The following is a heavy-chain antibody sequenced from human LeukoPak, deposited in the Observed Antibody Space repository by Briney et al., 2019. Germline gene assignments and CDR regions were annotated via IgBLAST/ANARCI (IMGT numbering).Heavy chain of an antibody. J-gene: IGHJ4*02. CDR1: GFTVSSNY. CDR3: ARQERGYYVY. D-gene: IGHD3-22*01. CDR2: IYSGGST. Sequence: PGGSLRLSCAVSGFTVSSNYMSWVRQAPGKGLEWVSVIYSGGSTYYADSVKGRFTISRDNSKNTLYLQMNSLRAEDTAVYYCARQERGYYVYWGQGTLVTVSS. V-gene: IGHV3-66*04.